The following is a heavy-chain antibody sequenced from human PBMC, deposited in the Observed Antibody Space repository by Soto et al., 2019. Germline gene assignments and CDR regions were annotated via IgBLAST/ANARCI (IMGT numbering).Heavy chain of an antibody. CDR1: GFSFSSYA. V-gene: IGHV3-23*01. CDR2: ISGSDGKT. D-gene: IGHD1-26*01. CDR3: ARWSFLDY. Sequence: GGSLRLSCTASGFSFSSYALSWVRQAPGKGLEWVSTISGSDGKTYYADSVKGRFSISRDTSKTTLYLEMTSLRVEDTAVYYCARWSFLDYWGQGTRVTVSS. J-gene: IGHJ4*02.